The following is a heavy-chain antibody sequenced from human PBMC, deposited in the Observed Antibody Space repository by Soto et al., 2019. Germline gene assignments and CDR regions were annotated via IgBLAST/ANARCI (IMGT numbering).Heavy chain of an antibody. CDR1: GFSFSSYA. V-gene: IGHV3-23*01. CDR2: ISGSDGKT. D-gene: IGHD1-26*01. CDR3: ARWSFLDY. Sequence: GGSLRLSCTASGFSFSSYALSWVRQAPGKGLEWVSTISGSDGKTYYADSVKGRFSISRDTSKTTLYLEMTSLRVEDTAVYYCARWSFLDYWGQGTRVTVSS. J-gene: IGHJ4*02.